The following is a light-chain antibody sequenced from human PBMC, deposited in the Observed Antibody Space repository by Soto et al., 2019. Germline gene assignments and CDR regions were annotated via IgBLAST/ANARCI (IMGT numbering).Light chain of an antibody. J-gene: IGKJ1*01. Sequence: VLTQSPATLSLSGWEGAPLSCRASQSIGNYLAWYQQKPGQAPRLLIYGASNRATGIPDRFSGSGSGTDFTLTMSRLEPEDFAVYYCQQYGSSGTFGQGTKVDIK. CDR2: GAS. CDR3: QQYGSSGT. CDR1: QSIGNY. V-gene: IGKV3-20*01.